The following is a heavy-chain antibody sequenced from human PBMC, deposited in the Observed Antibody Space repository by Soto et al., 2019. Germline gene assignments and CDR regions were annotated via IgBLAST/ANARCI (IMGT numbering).Heavy chain of an antibody. V-gene: IGHV2-26*01. CDR1: GFSVSSAAMG. CDR3: ARAIAGSSRYGS. Sequence: QVTLKESGPVLLKPTETLTLTCTVSGFSVSSAAMGVGWIRQPPGKALEWLAHIFSNDDKGYSTSLKSRLTITKDTSRSQVVLTMTNVDPVDTATYYCARAIAGSSRYGSWGQGAKVTVSS. CDR2: IFSNDDK. J-gene: IGHJ5*02. D-gene: IGHD6-6*01.